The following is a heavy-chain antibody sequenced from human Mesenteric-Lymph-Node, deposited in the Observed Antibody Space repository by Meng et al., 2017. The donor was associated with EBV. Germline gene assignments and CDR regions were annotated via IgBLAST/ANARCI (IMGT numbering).Heavy chain of an antibody. CDR2: SHPRCINT. D-gene: IGHD3-22*01. Sequence: VTLVQSRAERKKPGASVKLSCKASRYTCTSDYIHWVRQAPGQGLEWMGISHPRCINTRYTQKFQGRVTMTTDTSTSTVYMELSSLRSDDTAIYYCARAPLDHYYDSSVGGLDPWGQGTLVTVSS. J-gene: IGHJ5*02. CDR3: ARAPLDHYYDSSVGGLDP. V-gene: IGHV1-46*01. CDR1: RYTCTSDY.